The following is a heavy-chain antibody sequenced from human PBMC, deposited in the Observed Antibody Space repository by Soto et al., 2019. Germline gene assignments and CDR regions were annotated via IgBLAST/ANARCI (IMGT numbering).Heavy chain of an antibody. CDR2: IYYSGGT. V-gene: IGHV4-30-4*01. CDR1: AGTPRTGANY. Sequence: TVSAGTPRTGANYVCCIRLHKGKGLEWIGYIYYSGGTYYNPSLRSRVTISVDTSKNQFSLKLSSVTAADTAVYYFARVIRLVAATHTLFAPWAHCPLLTVS. CDR3: ARVIRLVAATHTLFAP. D-gene: IGHD2-15*01. J-gene: IGHJ5*02.